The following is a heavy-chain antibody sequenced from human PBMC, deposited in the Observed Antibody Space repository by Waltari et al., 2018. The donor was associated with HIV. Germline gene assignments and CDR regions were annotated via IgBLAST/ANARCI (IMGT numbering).Heavy chain of an antibody. Sequence: EVQLVESGGGLVQPGGSLRLSCAASGFTFSSYAMSWVRQAPGKGLEWVSAISGSGGRTYYADSVKGRITISRDNSKNTLYLQMNSLRAEDTAVYYCAKGTLNPSPPWGAMITFGGVGWDYWGQGTLVTVSS. J-gene: IGHJ4*02. CDR1: GFTFSSYA. D-gene: IGHD3-16*01. V-gene: IGHV3-23*04. CDR3: AKGTLNPSPPWGAMITFGGVGWDY. CDR2: ISGSGGRT.